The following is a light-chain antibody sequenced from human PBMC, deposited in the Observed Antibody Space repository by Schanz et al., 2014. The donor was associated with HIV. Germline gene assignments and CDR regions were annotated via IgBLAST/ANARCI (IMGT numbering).Light chain of an antibody. V-gene: IGLV2-14*01. CDR1: SSDRGGYNY. CDR3: SSYTSSSTLV. Sequence: QSALTQPASVSGSPGQSITISCTGTSSDRGGYNYASRYQQHPGKPPKLMIYDVSNRPSGVSNRFSGSKSGNTASLTISGLQAEDEADYYCSSYTSSSTLVFGGGTKLTVL. J-gene: IGLJ2*01. CDR2: DVS.